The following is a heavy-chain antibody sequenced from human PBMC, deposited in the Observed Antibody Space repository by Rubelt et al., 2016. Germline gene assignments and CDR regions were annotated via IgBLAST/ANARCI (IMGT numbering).Heavy chain of an antibody. J-gene: IGHJ4*02. CDR2: INHSGST. CDR3: ARDGSYYVGQGSDPFDY. D-gene: IGHD1-26*01. Sequence: QLQLQESGPGLVKPSETLSLTCAVYGGSFSGYYWSWIRQPPGKGLEWIGEINHSGSTNYNPSLKSGVPISVDRSRNQFSLKLRSGTAADTAVYYWARDGSYYVGQGSDPFDYWGQGTLVTVSS. V-gene: IGHV4-34*01. CDR1: GGSFSGYY.